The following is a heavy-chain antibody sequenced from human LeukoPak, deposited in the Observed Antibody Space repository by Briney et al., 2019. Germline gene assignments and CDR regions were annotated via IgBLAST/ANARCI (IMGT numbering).Heavy chain of an antibody. CDR2: TNPNSGVT. CDR3: ARGAVGYSGYDNWFDP. Sequence: ASVKVSCKASGYSFTGYYIHWVRQAPGQGLERMGWTNPNSGVTKYEQKFQGRVTMTRDTSTSTAYMELSSLRSDDTAVYYCARGAVGYSGYDNWFDPWGQGTLVTVSS. J-gene: IGHJ5*02. V-gene: IGHV1-2*02. CDR1: GYSFTGYY. D-gene: IGHD5-12*01.